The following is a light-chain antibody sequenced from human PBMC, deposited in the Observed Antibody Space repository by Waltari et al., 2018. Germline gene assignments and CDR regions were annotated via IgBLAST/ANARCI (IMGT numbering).Light chain of an antibody. Sequence: SYELTQPPSVSVSPGQTASITCSGDKLGDKYVCWYQQKPGQSPVVVIYQDNKRPSGIPGRFSGANSGNTATLTLSGTQAMDEADYYCQAWDSSTGVFGGGTKLTVL. J-gene: IGLJ3*02. CDR1: KLGDKY. CDR2: QDN. CDR3: QAWDSSTGV. V-gene: IGLV3-1*01.